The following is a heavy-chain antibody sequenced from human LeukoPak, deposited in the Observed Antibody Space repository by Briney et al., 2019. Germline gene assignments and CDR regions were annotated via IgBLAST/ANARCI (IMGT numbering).Heavy chain of an antibody. CDR3: ARGRSYRIAAAGTGYFDY. J-gene: IGHJ4*02. Sequence: SETLSLTCAVYGGSFSGYYWSWIRQPPGKGLEWIGEINHSGSINYNPSLKSRVTISVDTSKHQFSLKLSSVTAADTAVYYCARGRSYRIAAAGTGYFDYWGQGTLVTVSS. CDR1: GGSFSGYY. D-gene: IGHD6-13*01. CDR2: INHSGSI. V-gene: IGHV4-34*01.